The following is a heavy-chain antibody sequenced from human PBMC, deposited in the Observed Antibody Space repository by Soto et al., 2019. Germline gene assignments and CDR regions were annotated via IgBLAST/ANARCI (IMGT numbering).Heavy chain of an antibody. D-gene: IGHD4-17*01. CDR3: ARDPGHGRYWFDP. CDR1: GGSIISCGYY. V-gene: IGHV4-31*03. CDR2: IYYSGST. Sequence: SETLSLTCTVSGGSIISCGYYWSWIRQHPGKGLEWIGYIYYSGSTYYNPSLKSRVTISVDTSKNQFSLKLSSVTAADTAVYYCARDPGHGRYWFDPWGQGTLVTVSS. J-gene: IGHJ5*02.